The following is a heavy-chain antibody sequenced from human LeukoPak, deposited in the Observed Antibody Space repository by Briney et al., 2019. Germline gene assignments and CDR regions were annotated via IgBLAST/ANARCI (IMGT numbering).Heavy chain of an antibody. CDR3: AKGPRTYYDFWSGYPNWFDP. Sequence: GGSLRLSCAASGFTFSSYAMSWVRQAPGKGLEWVSAISGSGGSTYYADSVKGRFTISRDNSKNTLYLQMNCLRAEDTAVYYCAKGPRTYYDFWSGYPNWFDPWGQGTLVTVSS. J-gene: IGHJ5*02. V-gene: IGHV3-23*01. CDR1: GFTFSSYA. CDR2: ISGSGGST. D-gene: IGHD3-3*01.